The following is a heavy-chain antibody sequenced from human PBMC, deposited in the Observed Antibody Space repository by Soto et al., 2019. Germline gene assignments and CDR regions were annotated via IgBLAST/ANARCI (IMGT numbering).Heavy chain of an antibody. J-gene: IGHJ6*02. CDR3: ASSVGSSNWFYYYYGMDV. D-gene: IGHD6-13*01. Sequence: GASVKVSCKASGFTFTSYDIYWVRQSTGQGLEWMGWMNPNSGNTGYAQKFQGRVTMTRNTSISTAYMELSSLRSEDTAVYYCASSVGSSNWFYYYYGMDVWGQGTTVTVSS. CDR2: MNPNSGNT. V-gene: IGHV1-8*01. CDR1: GFTFTSYD.